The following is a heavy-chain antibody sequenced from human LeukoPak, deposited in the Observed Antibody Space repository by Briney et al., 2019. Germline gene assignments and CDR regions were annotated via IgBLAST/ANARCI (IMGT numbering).Heavy chain of an antibody. CDR2: ISSSGSTI. D-gene: IGHD2-2*01. V-gene: IGHV3-48*03. CDR1: GFTFSSYE. J-gene: IGHJ4*02. Sequence: PGGSLRLSCAASGFTFSSYEMNWVRQAPGKGLEWVSYISSSGSTIYYADSVKGRFTISRDNAKNSLYLQMNSLRAEDTAVYYCARVRGSTRYTGFDYWGQGTLVTVSS. CDR3: ARVRGSTRYTGFDY.